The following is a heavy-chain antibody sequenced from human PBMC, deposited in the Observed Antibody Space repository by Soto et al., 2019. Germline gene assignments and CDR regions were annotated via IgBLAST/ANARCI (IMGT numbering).Heavy chain of an antibody. CDR2: ISYDGSNK. D-gene: IGHD1-26*01. V-gene: IGHV3-30-3*01. J-gene: IGHJ3*02. CDR3: ASYSGSYPARANDDFDI. Sequence: GGSLRLSCAASGFTFSSYAMHWVRQAPGKGLEWVAVISYDGSNKYYADSVKGRFTISRDNSKNTLYLQMNSLRAEDTAVYYCASYSGSYPARANDDFDIWGQGTMVTVSS. CDR1: GFTFSSYA.